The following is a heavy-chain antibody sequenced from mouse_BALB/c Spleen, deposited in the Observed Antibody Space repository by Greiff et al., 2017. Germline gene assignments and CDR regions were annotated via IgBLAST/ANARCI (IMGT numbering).Heavy chain of an antibody. V-gene: IGHV5-17*02. CDR2: ISSGSSTI. CDR3: ARSELGDAMDY. Sequence: EVQLVESGGGLVQPGGSRKLSCAASGFTFSSFGMHWVRQAPEKGLEWVAYISSGSSTIYYADTVKGRFTISRDNPKNTLFLQMTSLRSEDTAMYYCARSELGDAMDYWGQGTSVTVSA. D-gene: IGHD3-3*01. CDR1: GFTFSSFG. J-gene: IGHJ4*01.